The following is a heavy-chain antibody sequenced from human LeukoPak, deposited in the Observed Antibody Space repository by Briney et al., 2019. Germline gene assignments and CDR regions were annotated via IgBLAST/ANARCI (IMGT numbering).Heavy chain of an antibody. CDR2: IKQDGSEK. J-gene: IGHJ4*02. Sequence: GESLRLSCAASGFTFSSYWMSWVRQAPGKGLEWVANIKQDGSEKYYVDSVKGRFTISRDNAKNSLYLQMNSLRAEDTAVYYCARGSHYYDSSGYYAAGYWGQGTLVTVSS. D-gene: IGHD3-22*01. V-gene: IGHV3-7*04. CDR1: GFTFSSYW. CDR3: ARGSHYYDSSGYYAAGY.